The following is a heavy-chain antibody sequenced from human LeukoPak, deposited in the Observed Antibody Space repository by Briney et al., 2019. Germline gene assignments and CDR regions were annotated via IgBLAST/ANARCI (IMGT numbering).Heavy chain of an antibody. J-gene: IGHJ4*02. CDR1: GGSFSGYY. CDR3: ARGGRWLQLFVFDY. CDR2: INHSGST. D-gene: IGHD5-24*01. Sequence: KASETLSLTCAVYGGSFSGYYWSWIRQPPGKGLEWIGEINHSGSTNYNPSLKSRVTISVDTSKNQFSLKLSSVTAADTAVYYCARGGRWLQLFVFDYWGQGTLVTVSS. V-gene: IGHV4-34*01.